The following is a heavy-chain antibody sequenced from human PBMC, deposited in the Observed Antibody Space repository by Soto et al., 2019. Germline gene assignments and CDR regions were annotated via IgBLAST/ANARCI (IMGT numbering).Heavy chain of an antibody. CDR1: GYTFTSYG. V-gene: IGHV1-18*01. J-gene: IGHJ4*02. Sequence: ASVKVSCKASGYTFTSYGISWVRQAPGQGLEWMGWISAYNGNTNYAQKLQGRVTMTTDTSTSTAYMELRSLRSDDTAVYYCARQGPVYYDSSSYSDYWGQGTLVTVSS. CDR2: ISAYNGNT. CDR3: ARQGPVYYDSSSYSDY. D-gene: IGHD3-22*01.